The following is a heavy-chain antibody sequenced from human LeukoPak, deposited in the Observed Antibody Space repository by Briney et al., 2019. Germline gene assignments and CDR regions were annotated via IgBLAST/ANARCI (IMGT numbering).Heavy chain of an antibody. CDR2: INPNSGGT. Sequence: GASVKVSCKASGYTFTGHFMHWVRQAPGQGLEWMGRINPNSGGTNYAQKFQGRVTMTRDTSISTAYMELSRLRSADTAVYYCARGGLIVVVPAATDSWFDPWGQGTLVTVSS. D-gene: IGHD2-2*01. CDR1: GYTFTGHF. CDR3: ARGGLIVVVPAATDSWFDP. V-gene: IGHV1-2*06. J-gene: IGHJ5*02.